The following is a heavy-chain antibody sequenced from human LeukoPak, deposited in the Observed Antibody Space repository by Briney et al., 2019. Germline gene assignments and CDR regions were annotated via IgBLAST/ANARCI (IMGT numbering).Heavy chain of an antibody. D-gene: IGHD3-10*01. Sequence: GGSLRLSCAASGFTFSSYWMHWVRQAPGKGLVWVSRINTDGSSTSYADSVKGRFTISRDNAKNSLYLQMNSLRAEDTAEYYCARVVMVRGVRRFDPWAREPWSPSPQ. CDR1: GFTFSSYW. CDR3: ARVVMVRGVRRFDP. CDR2: INTDGSST. V-gene: IGHV3-74*01. J-gene: IGHJ5*02.